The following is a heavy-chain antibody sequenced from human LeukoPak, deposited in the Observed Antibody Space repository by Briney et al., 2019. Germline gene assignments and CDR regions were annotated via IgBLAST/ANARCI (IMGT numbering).Heavy chain of an antibody. J-gene: IGHJ4*02. Sequence: GGSLRLSCVASGFTFNNYATSWVRQAPGKGLEWVSAISGSGNSTYYADAVKGRFTISRDNSKNTMYVQMNSLRDDDTAVYFCAKGSGSGTHLPSARFDYWGQGTTVTVSS. D-gene: IGHD3-10*01. CDR3: AKGSGSGTHLPSARFDY. CDR2: ISGSGNST. V-gene: IGHV3-23*01. CDR1: GFTFNNYA.